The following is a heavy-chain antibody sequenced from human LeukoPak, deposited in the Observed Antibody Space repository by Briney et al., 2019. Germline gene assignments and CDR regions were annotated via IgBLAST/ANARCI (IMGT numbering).Heavy chain of an antibody. Sequence: GGSLRLSCAASGFTFSTYTMNWVRQAPGKGLEWVSFISRGSSDINYADSVKGRFTISRDNAKKSLYLQTNSLRAEDTAVYYCAGENDYAFDYWGQGTLVTVSS. CDR3: AGENDYAFDY. V-gene: IGHV3-21*01. J-gene: IGHJ4*02. D-gene: IGHD4-17*01. CDR1: GFTFSTYT. CDR2: ISRGSSDI.